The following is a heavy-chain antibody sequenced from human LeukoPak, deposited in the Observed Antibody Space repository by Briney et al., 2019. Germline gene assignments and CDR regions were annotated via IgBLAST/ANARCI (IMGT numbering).Heavy chain of an antibody. D-gene: IGHD2-2*03. V-gene: IGHV3-33*01. Sequence: GGSLRLSCAASGFTFSSYGMHWVRQAPGKGLEWVAVIWYDGSNKYYADSVKGRFTISRDNSKNTLYLQMNSLRAEDTAVYYCARAGYCSSTSSRGYYYYGMDVWAKGPRSPSP. J-gene: IGHJ6*02. CDR1: GFTFSSYG. CDR3: ARAGYCSSTSSRGYYYYGMDV. CDR2: IWYDGSNK.